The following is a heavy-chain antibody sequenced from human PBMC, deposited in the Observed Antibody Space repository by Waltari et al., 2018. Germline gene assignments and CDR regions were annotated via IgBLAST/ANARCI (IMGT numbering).Heavy chain of an antibody. J-gene: IGHJ3*02. Sequence: QVQLVQSGAEVKKPGSSVKVSCKASGGTFSSYAISWVRQAPGQGLEWMGGIIPIFGTANDAQKFQGRVTITTDESTSTAYMELSSLRSEDTAVYYCARESRITIFGGTGAFDIWGQGTMVTVSS. CDR2: IIPIFGTA. D-gene: IGHD3-3*01. CDR1: GGTFSSYA. V-gene: IGHV1-69*05. CDR3: ARESRITIFGGTGAFDI.